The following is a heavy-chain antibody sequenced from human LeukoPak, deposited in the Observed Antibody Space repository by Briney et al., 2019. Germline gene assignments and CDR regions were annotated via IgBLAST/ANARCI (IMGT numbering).Heavy chain of an antibody. CDR2: INWNGGST. D-gene: IGHD2-15*01. CDR3: ARAVGSEYAFDI. CDR1: GFTFDDYG. V-gene: IGHV3-20*01. Sequence: PGGSLRLSCAASGFTFDDYGMSWVRQAPGKGLEWVSGINWNGGSTGYADSVKGRFTISRDNAKNSLYLQMNSLRAEDTALYHCARAVGSEYAFDIWGQGTMVTVSS. J-gene: IGHJ3*02.